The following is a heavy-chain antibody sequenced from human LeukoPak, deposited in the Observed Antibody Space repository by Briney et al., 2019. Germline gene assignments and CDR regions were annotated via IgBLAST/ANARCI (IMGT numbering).Heavy chain of an antibody. J-gene: IGHJ4*02. CDR3: ARESCGGDCYPDY. V-gene: IGHV3-21*01. CDR2: ISSSSSYI. Sequence: GGSLRLSCAASGFTFSSYSMNWVRQAPGKGLEWVSSISSSSSYIYYADSVKGRFTISRDNAKNSLYLQMNSQRAEDTAVYYCARESCGGDCYPDYWGQGTLVTVSS. D-gene: IGHD2-21*02. CDR1: GFTFSSYS.